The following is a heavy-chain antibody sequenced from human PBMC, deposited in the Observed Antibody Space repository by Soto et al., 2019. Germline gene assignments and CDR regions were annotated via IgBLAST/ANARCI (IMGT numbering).Heavy chain of an antibody. D-gene: IGHD3-10*01. CDR3: ARDPAGGMDV. Sequence: QVQLVQSGAEVKKPGASVKVSCRASGYTLPSYALHWVRKAPGKRLEWMGWINAGNGNKKYSQKFQGRVTITRETSASTAYMELSSLRSEDTAVYYCARDPAGGMDVWGQGTTVTVSS. J-gene: IGHJ6*02. CDR1: GYTLPSYA. CDR2: INAGNGNK. V-gene: IGHV1-3*01.